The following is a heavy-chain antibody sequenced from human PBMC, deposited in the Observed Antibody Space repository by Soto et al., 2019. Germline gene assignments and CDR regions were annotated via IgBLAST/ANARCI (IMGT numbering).Heavy chain of an antibody. CDR3: ARDCSITSCYV. D-gene: IGHD2-2*01. Sequence: GGSLRLSCAASGFTFSSYAMSWVRQAPGKGLEWVSAFSGSGSGTYYADSVKGRFTISRDNSKNTLYLQMNSLRAEDTAVYYCARDCSITSCYVWGQGTLVTGSS. CDR2: FSGSGSGT. J-gene: IGHJ4*02. V-gene: IGHV3-23*01. CDR1: GFTFSSYA.